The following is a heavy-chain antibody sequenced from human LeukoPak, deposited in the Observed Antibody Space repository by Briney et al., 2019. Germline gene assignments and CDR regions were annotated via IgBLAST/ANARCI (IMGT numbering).Heavy chain of an antibody. CDR3: ASPPYYYGSGSYHDY. Sequence: ASVKVSCKASGYTFTGYYMHWVRQAPGQGLEWMGWINPNSGGTNYAQKFQGRVTMTRDTSISTAYMELSRLRSDDTAVYYCASPPYYYGSGSYHDYWGQGTLVTVSS. CDR2: INPNSGGT. J-gene: IGHJ4*02. CDR1: GYTFTGYY. V-gene: IGHV1-2*02. D-gene: IGHD3-10*01.